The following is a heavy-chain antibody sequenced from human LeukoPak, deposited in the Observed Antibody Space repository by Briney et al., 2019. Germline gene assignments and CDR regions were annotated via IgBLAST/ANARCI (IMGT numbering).Heavy chain of an antibody. D-gene: IGHD3-22*01. Sequence: PGGSLRLSCAASGFTFSSYSMNWVRQAPGKGLEWVSYISSSSSTIYYADSVKGRFTISRDNAKNSLYLQMNSLRDEDTAVYYCARDRSRVYDSSGYFGYWGQGTLVTVSS. CDR2: ISSSSSTI. V-gene: IGHV3-48*02. J-gene: IGHJ4*02. CDR3: ARDRSRVYDSSGYFGY. CDR1: GFTFSSYS.